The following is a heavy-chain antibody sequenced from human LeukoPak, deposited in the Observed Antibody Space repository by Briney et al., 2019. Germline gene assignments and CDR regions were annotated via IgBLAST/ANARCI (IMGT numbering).Heavy chain of an antibody. J-gene: IGHJ4*02. CDR3: AKDPTTTFNYESSGDFVL. Sequence: PGGSLRLSCAASGFTFIIYPMSWVRQAPGKGLEWVSAITGSGGSTNYADSVKGRFTISRDNSKNTLYLQMNSLRAEDTAVYYCAKDPTTTFNYESSGDFVLWGQGTLVTVSS. V-gene: IGHV3-23*01. CDR1: GFTFIIYP. CDR2: ITGSGGST. D-gene: IGHD3-22*01.